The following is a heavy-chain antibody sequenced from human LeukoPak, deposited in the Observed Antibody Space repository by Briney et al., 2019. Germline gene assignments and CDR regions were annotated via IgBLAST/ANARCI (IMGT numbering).Heavy chain of an antibody. CDR1: GGSISSGGYY. V-gene: IGHV4-31*03. CDR3: ARIPYSSGWVRRAFDI. D-gene: IGHD6-19*01. CDR2: VYYSGST. J-gene: IGHJ3*02. Sequence: SETLSLTCTVSGGSISSGGYYWSWIRQHPGKGLEWIGYVYYSGSTYYNPSLKSRVTISVDTYKNQFSLKLSSVSAADTAVYYCARIPYSSGWVRRAFDIWGQGTVVTVSS.